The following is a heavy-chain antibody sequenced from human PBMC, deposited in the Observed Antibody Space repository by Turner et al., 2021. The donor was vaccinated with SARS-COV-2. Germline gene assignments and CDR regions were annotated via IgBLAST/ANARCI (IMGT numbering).Heavy chain of an antibody. D-gene: IGHD3-10*01. CDR3: ARTYGSGSYGHYYGMDI. CDR1: GYTFTSNG. J-gene: IGHJ6*02. Sequence: QVQLAQSGAEVKKPGAVVQAPCKASGYTFTSNGFSWVRQSPGQGLGWMGGISAYTGNTNYEQNVQERGTMTTRTTTRTAYKEQRSRRSDDAAVYYCARTYGSGSYGHYYGMDIWGQGTTVTVSS. CDR2: ISAYTGNT. V-gene: IGHV1-18*01.